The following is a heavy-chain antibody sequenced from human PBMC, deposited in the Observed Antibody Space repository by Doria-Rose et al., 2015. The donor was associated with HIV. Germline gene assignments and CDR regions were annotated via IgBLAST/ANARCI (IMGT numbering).Heavy chain of an antibody. CDR2: TYHSGNT. Sequence: QVQLQQWDPGLVKPSGTLSLTCAVSGGSISSSNWWGWVRQPPGKGLEWIGQTYHSGNTNYNPSLKSRVTISADKSKNQFSLKLTSVTAADTAVYYCARDLGVQLWLGYWGQGTLVTVSS. D-gene: IGHD5-18*01. CDR3: ARDLGVQLWLGY. CDR1: GGSISSSNW. J-gene: IGHJ4*02. V-gene: IGHV4-4*02.